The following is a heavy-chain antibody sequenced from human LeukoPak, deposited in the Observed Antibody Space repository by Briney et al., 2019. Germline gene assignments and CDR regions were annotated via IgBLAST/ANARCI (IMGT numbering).Heavy chain of an antibody. V-gene: IGHV1-24*01. CDR2: FDPEDDEI. CDR1: GYTLTEVS. D-gene: IGHD3-10*01. CDR3: ATDSVIRAESLGGGY. J-gene: IGHJ4*02. Sequence: PSASVKVSCKVSGYTLTEVSIHWVRQAPGEGLGWMGGFDPEDDEIIYAQQFQGRVTMTEDTSTDTAYMELRSLRSEDTAVYYCATDSVIRAESLGGGYWGQGTLVTVSS.